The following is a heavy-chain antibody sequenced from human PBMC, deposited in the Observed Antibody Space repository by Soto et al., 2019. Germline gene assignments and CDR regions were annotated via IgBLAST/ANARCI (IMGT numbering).Heavy chain of an antibody. CDR2: ISAYNGNT. V-gene: IGHV1-18*01. CDR1: GYTFTSYG. J-gene: IGHJ3*02. Sequence: ASVKVSCKASGYTFTSYGISWVRQAPGQGLEWMGWISAYNGNTNYAQKLQGRVTMTTATSPSTAYMELRSLRSDATAVYYCARDAGRTPVPESAAFDIWGQGTMVTVSS. CDR3: ARDAGRTPVPESAAFDI. D-gene: IGHD4-17*01.